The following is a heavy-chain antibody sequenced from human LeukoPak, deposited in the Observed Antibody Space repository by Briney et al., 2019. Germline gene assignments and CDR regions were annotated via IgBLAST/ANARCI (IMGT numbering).Heavy chain of an antibody. Sequence: GGSLRLSCAASGFTFSGYAMSWVRQAPGKGLEWVSVISGGGTITHYADSVKGRFTISRDNSKNTLYLQMDSLRAEDTAIYYCAKKLVVAASPPDYRGQGTLVTVSS. CDR1: GFTFSGYA. V-gene: IGHV3-23*01. CDR2: ISGGGTIT. CDR3: AKKLVVAASPPDY. D-gene: IGHD2-15*01. J-gene: IGHJ4*02.